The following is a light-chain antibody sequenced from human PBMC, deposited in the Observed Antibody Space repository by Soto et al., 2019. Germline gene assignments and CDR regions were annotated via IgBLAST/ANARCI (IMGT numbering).Light chain of an antibody. CDR3: QQYGSSPWT. V-gene: IGKV3-20*01. CDR2: GAS. Sequence: EVVMTQSPATLSVSPGERAPLSCRASQSVSSSYLAWYQQNPGQAPRLLIYGASNRATGIPDRISGSGSGTDFTLTISRLEPEDFAVYYCQQYGSSPWTFGQGTKVDI. J-gene: IGKJ1*01. CDR1: QSVSSSY.